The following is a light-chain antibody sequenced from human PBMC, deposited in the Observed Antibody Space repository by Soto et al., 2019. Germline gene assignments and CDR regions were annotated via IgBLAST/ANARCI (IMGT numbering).Light chain of an antibody. Sequence: QPALTLPPSASESTRQSVTISFSGTKNEICVYDFVSWYQHHPGKAPRLIIYEVVQRPSGVPDRFSGSKSGYPASLTVSGLQAADEADYFCKSYAGSNTYVFGSGTKVTVL. J-gene: IGLJ1*01. CDR1: KNEICVYDF. CDR2: EVV. V-gene: IGLV2-8*01. CDR3: KSYAGSNTYV.